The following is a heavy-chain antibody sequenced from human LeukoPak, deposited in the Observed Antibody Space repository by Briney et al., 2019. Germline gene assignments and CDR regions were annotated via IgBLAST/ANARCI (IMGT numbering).Heavy chain of an antibody. CDR2: INPNSGGT. CDR3: ARQYSSSSKAFDY. Sequence: ASVKVSCKASGYTFTDYYMHWVRQAPGQGLECMGWINPNSGGTNYAQKFQGGVTMTRDMSTSTVYMELSSLRSEDTAVYYCARQYSSSSKAFDYWGQGTLVTVSS. J-gene: IGHJ4*02. D-gene: IGHD6-6*01. V-gene: IGHV1-2*02. CDR1: GYTFTDYY.